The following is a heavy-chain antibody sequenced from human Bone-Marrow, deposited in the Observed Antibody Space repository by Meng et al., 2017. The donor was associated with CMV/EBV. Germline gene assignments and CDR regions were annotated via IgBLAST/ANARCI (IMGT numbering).Heavy chain of an antibody. D-gene: IGHD4-23*01. CDR3: ARDRGSRDYGGNSDFDY. Sequence: GGSLRLSCAASGFTFSSYSMNWVRQAPGKGLEWVAVISYDGSNKYYADSVKGRFTISRDNSKNTLYLQMNSLRAEDTAVYYCARDRGSRDYGGNSDFDYRGQGTLVTVSS. CDR1: GFTFSSYS. CDR2: ISYDGSNK. V-gene: IGHV3-30*03. J-gene: IGHJ4*02.